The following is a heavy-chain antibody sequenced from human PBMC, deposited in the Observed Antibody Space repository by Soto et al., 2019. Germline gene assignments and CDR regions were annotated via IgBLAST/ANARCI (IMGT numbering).Heavy chain of an antibody. CDR2: MNPNSGNT. D-gene: IGHD3-3*01. Sequence: ASVKVSCKXSGYTFTSYDINWVRQATGQGLEWMGWMNPNSGNTGYAQKFQGRVTMTRNTSISTAYMELSSLRSEDTAVYYCARGRTNLIFGVVIRGYYYYGMDVWGQGTTVTVSS. CDR3: ARGRTNLIFGVVIRGYYYYGMDV. J-gene: IGHJ6*02. CDR1: GYTFTSYD. V-gene: IGHV1-8*01.